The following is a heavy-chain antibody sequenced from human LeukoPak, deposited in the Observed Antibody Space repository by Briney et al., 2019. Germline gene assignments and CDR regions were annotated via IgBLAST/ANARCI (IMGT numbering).Heavy chain of an antibody. D-gene: IGHD6-19*01. J-gene: IGHJ6*02. Sequence: SETLSLTCTVSGGSISSGGYYWSWLRQHPGTGLEWIGYIYYSGSTYYNPSLQSRVTISVDTSKNQFSLRLSSVTAADTAVYYCAREGVAGWGLYGMDVWGQGTTVTVSS. CDR3: AREGVAGWGLYGMDV. V-gene: IGHV4-31*03. CDR1: GGSISSGGYY. CDR2: IYYSGST.